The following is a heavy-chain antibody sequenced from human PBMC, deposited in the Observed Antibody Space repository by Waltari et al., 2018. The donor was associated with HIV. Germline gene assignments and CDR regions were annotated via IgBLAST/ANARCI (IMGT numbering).Heavy chain of an antibody. CDR3: ARHGFGTSLYDSSEYSPLDF. CDR1: GYSFTSYW. D-gene: IGHD3-22*01. CDR2: IYPGVPDT. V-gene: IGHV5-51*01. Sequence: EVQLVQSGAEVKKPGESLKISCKGSGYSFTSYWIGWVRQMPGKGLEWRGSIYPGVPDTIYSPSFQGQVIISVDKSISTAYLQWSSLKASDTAMYYCARHGFGTSLYDSSEYSPLDFWGQGTLVTVSS. J-gene: IGHJ4*02.